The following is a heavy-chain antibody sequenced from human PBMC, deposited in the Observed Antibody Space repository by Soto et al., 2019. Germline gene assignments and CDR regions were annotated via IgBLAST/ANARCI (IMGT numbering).Heavy chain of an antibody. CDR3: AKDDYGDYVGSQH. D-gene: IGHD4-17*01. Sequence: PGGSLRLSCAASGFMFSGYAISLVRQAPGKGLEWVSVISGSGYVTYYADSVKGRFTISRDNSKNTVYLQMDSLRTEDTAVYYCAKDDYGDYVGSQHWGQGTLVTVSS. CDR2: ISGSGYVT. CDR1: GFMFSGYA. V-gene: IGHV3-23*01. J-gene: IGHJ1*01.